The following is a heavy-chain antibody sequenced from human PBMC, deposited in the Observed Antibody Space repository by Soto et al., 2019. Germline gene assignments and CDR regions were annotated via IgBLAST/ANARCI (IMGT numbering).Heavy chain of an antibody. Sequence: QVQLVESGGGVVQPGTSLRLSCAASGFTFGNYGMHWVRQPPGKGLEWMSSILYDGSDKYYADSVKGRFTIARDDSKNPVYLQMDSLRPDDTAVYYCAKWGEVSHNPGGNYYYGMYVWGQGTTVTVSS. CDR2: ILYDGSDK. CDR1: GFTFGNYG. D-gene: IGHD3-16*01. J-gene: IGHJ6*02. CDR3: AKWGEVSHNPGGNYYYGMYV. V-gene: IGHV3-30*18.